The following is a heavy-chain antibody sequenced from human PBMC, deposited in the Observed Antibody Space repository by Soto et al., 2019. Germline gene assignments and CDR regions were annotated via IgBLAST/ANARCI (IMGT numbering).Heavy chain of an antibody. V-gene: IGHV4-31*03. Sequence: SETLSLTCTVSGDSISSGGSYWTWIRQHPGKGLEWIGYTYYIGSPYYNPSLQSRVTISVDTSKNQVSLKLSSVTAADTAVYYCARAGVTVAAINFYGLGVWDQGATVTVSS. J-gene: IGHJ6*02. CDR3: ARAGVTVAAINFYGLGV. D-gene: IGHD6-19*01. CDR1: GDSISSGGSY. CDR2: TYYIGSP.